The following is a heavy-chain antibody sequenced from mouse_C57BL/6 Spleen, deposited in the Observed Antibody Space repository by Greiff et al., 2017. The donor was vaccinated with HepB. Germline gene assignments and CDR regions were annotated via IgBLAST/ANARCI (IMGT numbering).Heavy chain of an antibody. V-gene: IGHV5-17*01. J-gene: IGHJ4*01. CDR1: GFTFSDYG. Sequence: EVKVVESGGGLVKPGGSLKLSCAASGFTFSDYGMHWVRQAPEKGLEWVAYISSGSSTIYYADTVKGRFTISRDNAKNTLFLQMTSLRSEDTAMYYCARAPPGAMDYWGQGTSVTVSS. CDR2: ISSGSSTI. CDR3: ARAPPGAMDY.